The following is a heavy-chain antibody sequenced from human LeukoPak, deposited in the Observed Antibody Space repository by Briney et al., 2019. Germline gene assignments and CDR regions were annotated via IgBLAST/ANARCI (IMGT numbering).Heavy chain of an antibody. V-gene: IGHV3-23*01. CDR2: ISGSGGST. CDR3: AKDRTTILPRWFDP. CDR1: GFTFSSYA. J-gene: IGHJ5*02. Sequence: GGSLRLSCAASGFTFSSYAMSWVRQAPGKGLEWVSAISGSGGSTYYADSVKGRFTISREHSNNTLYLQMNSLRAEDTAVYYCAKDRTTILPRWFDPWGQGTLVTVSS. D-gene: IGHD5-12*01.